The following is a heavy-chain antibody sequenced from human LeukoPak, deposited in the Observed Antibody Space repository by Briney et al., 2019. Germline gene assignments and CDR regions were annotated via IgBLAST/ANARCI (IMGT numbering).Heavy chain of an antibody. V-gene: IGHV4-34*01. J-gene: IGHJ4*02. CDR3: ARFGELVDY. D-gene: IGHD3-10*01. CDR1: GGSFSGYY. CDR2: INHSGST. Sequence: SETLSLTCAVYGGSFSGYYWSWIRQPPRKGLEWIGEINHSGSTNYNPSLQSRVTISVDTSKNQFSLKLSSVTAADAAVYYCARFGELVDYWGQGTLVTVSS.